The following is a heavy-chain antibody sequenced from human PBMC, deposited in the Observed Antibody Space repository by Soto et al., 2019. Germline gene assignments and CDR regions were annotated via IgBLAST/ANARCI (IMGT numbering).Heavy chain of an antibody. D-gene: IGHD3-9*01. V-gene: IGHV3-23*01. Sequence: EAQLLESGGGLVQPGGSLRLSCAASGFTFSSYAMSWVRQAPGKGLEWVSAISGSGGSTYYADSVKGRFTISRDNSQNTLYLQMNSLRAEDTAVYYCAKTGRYFDWLSLNWFDPWGQGTLVTVSS. CDR3: AKTGRYFDWLSLNWFDP. CDR1: GFTFSSYA. J-gene: IGHJ5*02. CDR2: ISGSGGST.